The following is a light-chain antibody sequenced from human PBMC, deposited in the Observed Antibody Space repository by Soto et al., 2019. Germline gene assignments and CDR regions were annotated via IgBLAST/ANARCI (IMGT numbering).Light chain of an antibody. CDR1: SSDVGGYNY. J-gene: IGLJ2*01. CDR3: SSYAGSNNFVV. Sequence: QSALTQPPSASGSPGQSVTISCTGTSSDVGGYNYVSWYQQNPGKAPKLMIYEVTKRPSGVPDRFSGSKSDNTASLTVSGLQAEDEADYYCSSYAGSNNFVVFGGGTKLTVL. CDR2: EVT. V-gene: IGLV2-8*01.